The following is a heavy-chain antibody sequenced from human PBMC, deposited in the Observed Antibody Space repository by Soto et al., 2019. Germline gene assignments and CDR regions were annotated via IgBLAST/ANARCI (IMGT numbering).Heavy chain of an antibody. D-gene: IGHD2-15*01. Sequence: EVQLVESGGGWVQPGGSLKLSCAASGFTFSGSAMHWVRQASGKGLEWVGRIRSKANSYATAYAASVKGRFTISRDDSKNTAYLQMNSLKTEDTAVYYCTLDIVVAGIDAFDIWGQGTMVTVSS. CDR2: IRSKANSYAT. J-gene: IGHJ3*02. V-gene: IGHV3-73*01. CDR3: TLDIVVAGIDAFDI. CDR1: GFTFSGSA.